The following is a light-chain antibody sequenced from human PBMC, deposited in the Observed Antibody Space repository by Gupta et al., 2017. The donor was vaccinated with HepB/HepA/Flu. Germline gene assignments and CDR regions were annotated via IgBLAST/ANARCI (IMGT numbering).Light chain of an antibody. CDR3: NSRDSSGNHSYV. CDR1: SLISYY. J-gene: IGLJ1*01. V-gene: IGLV3-19*01. CDR2: GKN. Sequence: SSELTQAYAVPVALGQTVRIRCQGYSLISYYASWCQQKPGQAPVLVIYGKNNRPSGSPDRFSGSSSGDTASLTITGAQAEDEADYYCNSRDSSGNHSYVFGTGTKVTVL.